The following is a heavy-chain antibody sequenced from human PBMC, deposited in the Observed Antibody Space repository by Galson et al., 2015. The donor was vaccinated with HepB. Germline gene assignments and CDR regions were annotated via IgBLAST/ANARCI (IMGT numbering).Heavy chain of an antibody. V-gene: IGHV3-30*02. CDR1: GFTFSSYG. CDR3: AKVAVRQLIIPPDY. D-gene: IGHD2-8*01. Sequence: SLRLSCAASGFTFSSYGMHWVRQAPGKGLEWVAFIRYDGSNKYYADSVKGRFTISRDNSKNTLYPQMNSLRAEDTAVYYCAKVAVRQLIIPPDYWGQGTLVTVSS. CDR2: IRYDGSNK. J-gene: IGHJ4*02.